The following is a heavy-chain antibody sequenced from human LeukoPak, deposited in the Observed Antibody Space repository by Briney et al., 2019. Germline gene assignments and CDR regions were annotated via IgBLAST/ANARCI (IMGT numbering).Heavy chain of an antibody. V-gene: IGHV1-69*13. CDR1: GDNFSRYT. D-gene: IGHD5-12*01. J-gene: IGHJ4*02. Sequence: ASVKVSCKASGDNFSRYTVTWVRLAPGQGLEWMGGIIPAFGIPNYAQKFQGRVTITADEISSTAYMELRSLRSEDTAVYYCARAGGVATIGTYYFDYWGQGTLVTVSS. CDR3: ARAGGVATIGTYYFDY. CDR2: IIPAFGIP.